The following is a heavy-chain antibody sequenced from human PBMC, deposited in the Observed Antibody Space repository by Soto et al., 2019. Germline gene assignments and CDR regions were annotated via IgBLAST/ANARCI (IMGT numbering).Heavy chain of an antibody. Sequence: ASVKVSCKASGYTFSNSGISWVRQAPGQGLEWLGWINSDNGNTNYAQHLQGRVTLTTDTSTSTAYMDLRSLRSDDTAVYYCASGYTRKDYYGMDVWGQGTTVTVSS. CDR1: GYTFSNSG. D-gene: IGHD5-12*01. CDR3: ASGYTRKDYYGMDV. V-gene: IGHV1-18*01. J-gene: IGHJ6*02. CDR2: INSDNGNT.